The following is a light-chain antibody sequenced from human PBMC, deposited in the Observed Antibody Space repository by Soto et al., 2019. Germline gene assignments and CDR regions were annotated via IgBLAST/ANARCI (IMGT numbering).Light chain of an antibody. CDR3: QQTYSTPIT. V-gene: IGKV1-39*01. J-gene: IGKJ5*01. CDR1: QTFSNY. CDR2: AAS. Sequence: DIQMTQSPSSLSAAVGDRVTITCRASQTFSNYVNWFQHRLGKAPRLLIYAASTLQSGVPSRFSGSGSGTDFTLTISSLQAEDSATYYCQQTYSTPITFGQGTRLEI.